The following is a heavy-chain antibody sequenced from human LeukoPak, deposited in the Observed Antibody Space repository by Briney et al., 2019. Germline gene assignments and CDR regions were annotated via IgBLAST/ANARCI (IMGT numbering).Heavy chain of an antibody. CDR2: ISSSGSTI. CDR1: GFTFSSYE. D-gene: IGHD3-10*01. CDR3: ARSRLGYYGSGSYPIFDY. Sequence: PGGYLRLSCAASGFTFSSYEMNWVRQAPGKGLEWVSYISSSGSTIYYADSVKGRFTISRDNAKNSLYLQMNSLRAEDTAVYYCARSRLGYYGSGSYPIFDYWGQGTLVTVSS. V-gene: IGHV3-48*03. J-gene: IGHJ4*02.